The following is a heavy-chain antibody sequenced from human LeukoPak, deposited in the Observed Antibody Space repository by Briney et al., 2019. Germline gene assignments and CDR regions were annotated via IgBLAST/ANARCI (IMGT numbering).Heavy chain of an antibody. CDR3: ARGYDILTGYSYGMDV. J-gene: IGHJ6*04. V-gene: IGHV3-21*01. D-gene: IGHD3-9*01. CDR1: GFTFSSYS. Sequence: GGSLRLSCAASGFTFSSYSMNWVRQAPGKGLEWVSSISSSSYIYYADSVKGRFTISRDNAKNSLYLQMNSLRAEDTAVYYCARGYDILTGYSYGMDVWGKGTTVTVSS. CDR2: ISSSSYI.